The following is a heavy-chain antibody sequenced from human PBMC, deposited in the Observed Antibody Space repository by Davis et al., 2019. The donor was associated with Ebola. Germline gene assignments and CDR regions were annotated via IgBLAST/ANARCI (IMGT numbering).Heavy chain of an antibody. CDR2: ISSSSSTI. CDR1: GLTFSSYS. CDR3: ASAIAVADWYFDL. Sequence: PGGSLRLSCAASGLTFSSYSMNWVRQAPGKGLEWVSYISSSSSTIYYADSVKGRFTISRDNAKNSLYLQMNSLRDEDTAVYYCASAIAVADWYFDLWGRGTLVTVSS. D-gene: IGHD6-19*01. J-gene: IGHJ2*01. V-gene: IGHV3-48*02.